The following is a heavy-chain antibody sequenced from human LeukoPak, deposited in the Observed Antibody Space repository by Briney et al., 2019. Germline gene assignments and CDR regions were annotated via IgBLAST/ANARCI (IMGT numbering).Heavy chain of an antibody. V-gene: IGHV1-2*06. CDR3: ARDYCSSTSCLFDY. CDR1: GGTFSSYA. D-gene: IGHD2-2*01. Sequence: ASVKVSCKASGGTFSSYAISWVRQAPGQGLEWMGRINPNTGGTDYAQKFQGRVTMTRDTSISTAYMDLSRLRSDDTAVYYCARDYCSSTSCLFDYWGQGTLVTVSS. CDR2: INPNTGGT. J-gene: IGHJ4*02.